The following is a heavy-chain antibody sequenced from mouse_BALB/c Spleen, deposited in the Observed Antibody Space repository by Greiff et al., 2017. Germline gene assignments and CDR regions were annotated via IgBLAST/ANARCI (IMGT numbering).Heavy chain of an antibody. J-gene: IGHJ4*01. Sequence: EVKLMESGGGLVQPGGSRKLSCAASGFTFSSFGMHWVRQAPEKGLEWVAYISSGSSTIYYADTVKGRFTISRDNPKNTLFLQMTSLRSEDTAMYYCARSPLRGYAMVYWGQGTSVTVSS. V-gene: IGHV5-17*02. CDR3: ARSPLRGYAMVY. CDR1: GFTFSSFG. CDR2: ISSGSSTI. D-gene: IGHD2-4*01.